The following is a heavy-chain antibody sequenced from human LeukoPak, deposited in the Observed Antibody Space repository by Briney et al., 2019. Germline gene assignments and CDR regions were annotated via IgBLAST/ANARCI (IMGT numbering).Heavy chain of an antibody. CDR3: AKVRAPRQYYFDY. CDR2: ISGSGGRT. D-gene: IGHD1-26*01. Sequence: GGSLRLSCAASGFTFSSYAMSWVRQAPGKGLEWVSAISGSGGRTYYADSVKGRFTISRDNSKNTLYLQMNSLRAEDTAVYYCAKVRAPRQYYFDYWGQGTLVTVSS. J-gene: IGHJ4*02. V-gene: IGHV3-23*01. CDR1: GFTFSSYA.